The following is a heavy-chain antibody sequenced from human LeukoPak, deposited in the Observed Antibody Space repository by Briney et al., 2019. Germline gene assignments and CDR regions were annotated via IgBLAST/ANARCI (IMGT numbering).Heavy chain of an antibody. CDR2: ISSRSTYI. CDR1: GFNFNNCT. V-gene: IGHV3-21*01. D-gene: IGHD3-10*01. J-gene: IGHJ6*03. CDR3: ARSPGGTYYYYYMDV. Sequence: KSGGSLRLSCAASGFNFNNCTFNWVRQAPGKGPEWVSSISSRSTYIYYADSMKGRFTISRDNAKNSLYLQMNSLGAEDTAVYYCARSPGGTYYYYYMDVWGKGTTVTVSS.